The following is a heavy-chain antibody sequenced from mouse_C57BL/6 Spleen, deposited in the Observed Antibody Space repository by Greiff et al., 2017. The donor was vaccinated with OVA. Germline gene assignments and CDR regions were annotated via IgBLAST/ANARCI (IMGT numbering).Heavy chain of an antibody. CDR1: GYTFTSYW. D-gene: IGHD3-2*02. V-gene: IGHV1-69*01. CDR3: ARSRTAQATNYAMDY. J-gene: IGHJ4*01. CDR2: IDPSDSYT. Sequence: QVQLQQPGAELVMPGASVKLSCKASGYTFTSYWMHWVKQRPGQGLEWIGEIDPSDSYTNYNQKFKGKSTLTVDKSSSTAYMQLSSLTSGDSAVYYCARSRTAQATNYAMDYWGQGTSVTVSS.